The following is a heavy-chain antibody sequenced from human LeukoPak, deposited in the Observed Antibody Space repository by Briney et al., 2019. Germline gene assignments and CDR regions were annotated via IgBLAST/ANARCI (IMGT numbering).Heavy chain of an antibody. D-gene: IGHD3-10*01. V-gene: IGHV1-2*02. CDR3: ARGLSGSGSYYDYGMDV. CDR2: INPNSGGT. CDR1: GYTFTGYY. J-gene: IGHJ6*02. Sequence: ASVKVSCKASGYTFTGYYMHWVRQAPGQGLEWMGWINPNSGGTNYAQKFQGRVTMTRDTSISTAYMELSRLRSDDTAVYYCARGLSGSGSYYDYGMDVWGQGTTVTVSS.